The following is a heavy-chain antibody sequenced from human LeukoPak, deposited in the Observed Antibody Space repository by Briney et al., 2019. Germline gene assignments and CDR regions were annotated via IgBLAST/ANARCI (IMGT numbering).Heavy chain of an antibody. CDR1: GFTFSSYE. D-gene: IGHD6-6*01. CDR3: AREDRGSSSSDY. V-gene: IGHV3-48*03. Sequence: GGSLRLSCAASGFTFSSYEMNWVRQAPGKGLEWVSYITSSGSTIYYADSVKGRFTISRDNAKNSLYLQMNSLRAEDTAVYYCAREDRGSSSSDYWGQGTLVTVSS. CDR2: ITSSGSTI. J-gene: IGHJ4*02.